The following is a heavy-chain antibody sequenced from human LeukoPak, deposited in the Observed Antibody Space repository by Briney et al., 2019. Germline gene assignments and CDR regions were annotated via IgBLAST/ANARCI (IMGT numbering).Heavy chain of an antibody. Sequence: GSLILSFAASGFTFNNYAMSWVRPAPGKGLEWVSAISASGGTTYYADSVKGRFTISRDNSENTLFLQMNSLRAEDTAVYYCAKEPREYCSSTSCPNWFDSWGQGTLVTVSS. CDR3: AKEPREYCSSTSCPNWFDS. J-gene: IGHJ5*01. D-gene: IGHD2-2*01. V-gene: IGHV3-23*01. CDR1: GFTFNNYA. CDR2: ISASGGTT.